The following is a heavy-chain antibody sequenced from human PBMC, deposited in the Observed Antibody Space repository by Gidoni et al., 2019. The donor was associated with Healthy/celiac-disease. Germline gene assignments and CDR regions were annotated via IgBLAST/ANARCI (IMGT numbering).Heavy chain of an antibody. CDR3: AKDPPTAYDSSGYSSRGDGL. J-gene: IGHJ4*02. D-gene: IGHD3-22*01. Sequence: EVQLLESGGGLVQPGGSLRLSCAASGFTFSSYAMSWVRQAPGKGLEWVSAISGSGGSTYYADSVKGRFTISRDNSKNTLYLQMNSLRAEDTAVYYCAKDPPTAYDSSGYSSRGDGLWGQGTLVTVSS. CDR1: GFTFSSYA. V-gene: IGHV3-23*01. CDR2: ISGSGGST.